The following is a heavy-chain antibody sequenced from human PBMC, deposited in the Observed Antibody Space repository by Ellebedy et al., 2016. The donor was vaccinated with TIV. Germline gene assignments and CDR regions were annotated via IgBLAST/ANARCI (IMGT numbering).Heavy chain of an antibody. V-gene: IGHV4-34*01. CDR3: ARARVRLRLGELSSFDP. CDR1: GGSFSGYY. D-gene: IGHD3-16*02. CDR2: INHSGST. Sequence: SETLSLTCAVYGGSFSGYYWSWIRQPPGKGLEWIGEINHSGSTNYNPSLKSRVTISVDTSKNQFSLKLSSVTAADTAVYYCARARVRLRLGELSSFDPWGQGTLVTVSS. J-gene: IGHJ5*02.